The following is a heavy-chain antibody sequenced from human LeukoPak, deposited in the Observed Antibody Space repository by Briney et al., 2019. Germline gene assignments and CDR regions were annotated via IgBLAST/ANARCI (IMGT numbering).Heavy chain of an antibody. V-gene: IGHV4-59*08. Sequence: SETLSLTCAVSGGSMSPFYWSWFRQSPAKGLEWIGSIYYSGGTNYNPSLKSRVTISVDTSKNQFSLELSSVTAADTAVYYCAVNSTKHTFDIWGQGTMVTVSS. D-gene: IGHD1-1*01. CDR2: IYYSGGT. J-gene: IGHJ3*02. CDR3: AVNSTKHTFDI. CDR1: GGSMSPFY.